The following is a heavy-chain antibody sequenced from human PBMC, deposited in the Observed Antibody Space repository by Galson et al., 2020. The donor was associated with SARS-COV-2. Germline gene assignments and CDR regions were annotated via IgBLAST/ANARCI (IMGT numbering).Heavy chain of an antibody. CDR2: ISSSGSTI. CDR1: GFTFSSYE. V-gene: IGHV3-48*03. Sequence: GESLKISCAASGFTFSSYEMNWVRQAPGKGLEWVSYISSSGSTIYYADSVKGRFTISRDNAKNSLYLQMNSLRAEDTAVYYCARSYVVVTAIPSLFDYWGQGTLVTVSS. CDR3: ARSYVVVTAIPSLFDY. J-gene: IGHJ4*02. D-gene: IGHD2-21*02.